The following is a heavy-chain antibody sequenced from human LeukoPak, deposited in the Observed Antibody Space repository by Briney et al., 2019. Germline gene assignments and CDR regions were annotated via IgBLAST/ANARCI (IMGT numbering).Heavy chain of an antibody. CDR3: ATGGAPGGRFEN. V-gene: IGHV3-7*01. CDR1: GFTFSQST. J-gene: IGHJ4*02. D-gene: IGHD1-26*01. Sequence: GGSLRLSCVVSGFTFSQSTMTWVRQAPGKGPEWVAKMHEDGTQIHYVDSVKGRFTISRDNAKNSLILQMNSLRVEDTAVYYCATGGAPGGRFENWGQGMLVTVSS. CDR2: MHEDGTQI.